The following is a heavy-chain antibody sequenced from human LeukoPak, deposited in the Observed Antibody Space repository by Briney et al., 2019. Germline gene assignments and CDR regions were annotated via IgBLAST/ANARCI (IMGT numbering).Heavy chain of an antibody. CDR2: ISSTSTYI. CDR3: ARVLNYFEY. V-gene: IGHV3-21*01. CDR1: GFTFSDYN. Sequence: PGGSLRLSCAASGFTFSDYNMNWVRQAPGKGLEWVSSISSTSTYIYYADSLKGRFTISRDNAKNSVYLQMNSLRADDTAVYYCARVLNYFEYWGQGTLVTVFS. J-gene: IGHJ4*02.